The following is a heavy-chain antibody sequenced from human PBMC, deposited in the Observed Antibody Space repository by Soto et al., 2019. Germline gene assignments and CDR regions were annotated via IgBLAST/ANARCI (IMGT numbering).Heavy chain of an antibody. CDR3: ARIFETGDELDY. V-gene: IGHV2-26*01. CDR2: IFSNDEK. D-gene: IGHD7-27*01. Sequence: QVTLKESGPVLVKPTETLTLTCTVAGFSLSNARMGVSWIRQPPGKALEWLAHIFSNDEKSYSTSLKSRLTISKDTSKRQVVLTMTKMDPVDTATYYCARIFETGDELDYWGQGTLVTVSS. CDR1: GFSLSNARMG. J-gene: IGHJ4*02.